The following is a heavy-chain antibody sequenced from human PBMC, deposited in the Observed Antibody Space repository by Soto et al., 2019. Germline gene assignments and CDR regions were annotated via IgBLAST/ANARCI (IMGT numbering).Heavy chain of an antibody. V-gene: IGHV3-48*02. D-gene: IGHD3-22*01. CDR3: ARDGYYYDSSGNLAPPYYYGMDV. J-gene: IGHJ6*02. CDR1: GFTFSSYS. Sequence: GGSLRLSCAASGFTFSSYSMNWVRQAPGKGLEWVSYISSSSSTIYYADSVKGRFTISRDNAKNSLYLQMNSLRDEDTAVYYCARDGYYYDSSGNLAPPYYYGMDVWGQGTTVTVSS. CDR2: ISSSSSTI.